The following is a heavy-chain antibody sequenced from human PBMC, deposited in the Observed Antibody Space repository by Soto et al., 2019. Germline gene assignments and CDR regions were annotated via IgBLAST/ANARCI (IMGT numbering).Heavy chain of an antibody. CDR1: GGTFSSYA. Sequence: QVQLVQSGAEVKKPGSSVKVSCKASGGTFSSYAISWVRQAPGQGLEWMGGIIPIFGTANYAQKFQGRVTITADESTSTAYMELSSLRYEDTAVYYCTHSDYGGNSDFFLALWFDYWGQGTLVTVSS. J-gene: IGHJ4*02. CDR2: IIPIFGTA. V-gene: IGHV1-69*01. D-gene: IGHD4-17*01. CDR3: THSDYGGNSDFFLALWFDY.